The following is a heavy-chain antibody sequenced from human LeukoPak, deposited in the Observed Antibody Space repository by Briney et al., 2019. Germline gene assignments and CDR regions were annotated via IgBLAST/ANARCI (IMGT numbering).Heavy chain of an antibody. V-gene: IGHV4-61*02. CDR3: VGTKRWLSLDY. Sequence: PSQTLSLTCTVSGGSISSDSYYWSWIRQPAGKGLEWIGRIYTSGDTNYNPSLKSRVTISIDTSKNQFSLRLSSVTATDTAVYYCVGTKRWLSLDYWGQGTLVTVSS. CDR2: IYTSGDT. CDR1: GGSISSDSYY. J-gene: IGHJ4*02. D-gene: IGHD3-22*01.